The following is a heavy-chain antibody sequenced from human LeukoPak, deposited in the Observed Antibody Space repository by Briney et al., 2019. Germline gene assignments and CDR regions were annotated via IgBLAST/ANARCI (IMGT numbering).Heavy chain of an antibody. D-gene: IGHD1-7*01. CDR1: GGSIRNNY. CDR3: ARGNYLTFDF. J-gene: IGHJ4*02. Sequence: SETLSLTCTVAGGSIRNNYWSWIRQPPGKGLKWIGYVYHSGTTTYNPSLKSRVTISLDTSKNQFSLNLTSVTAADTAMYYCARGNYLTFDFWGQGTLVSVSS. CDR2: VYHSGTT. V-gene: IGHV4-59*08.